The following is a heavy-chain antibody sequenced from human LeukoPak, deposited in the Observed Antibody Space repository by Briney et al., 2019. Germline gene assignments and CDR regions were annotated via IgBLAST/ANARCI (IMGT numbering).Heavy chain of an antibody. J-gene: IGHJ4*02. CDR1: GYTFTGYY. CDR2: INPNSGGT. CDR3: ARRRRDSYSSSEDY. D-gene: IGHD6-13*01. V-gene: IGHV1-2*02. Sequence: ASVKVSCKASGYTFTGYYMHWVRQAPGQGLEWMGWINPNSGGTNYAQKFQGRVTMTRDTSISTAYMELSRLRSDDTAVYYCARRRRDSYSSSEDYWGQGTLVTVSS.